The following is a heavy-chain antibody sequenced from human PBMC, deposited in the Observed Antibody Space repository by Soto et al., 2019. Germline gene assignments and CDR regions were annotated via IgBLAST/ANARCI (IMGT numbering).Heavy chain of an antibody. V-gene: IGHV1-2*02. D-gene: IGHD3-10*01. CDR3: ARDRRGFATFDGMAA. Sequence: QVQLVQSGSEVKKPGASVKISCKGSGYTFTDHFIHWVRQSPGQGPEWMGWIKPSSGGTHYAQKFQGRVSLTSDASITTTYMSLSSLTSADAGVYYCARDRRGFATFDGMAAWCQGTTRTVSS. CDR1: GYTFTDHF. J-gene: IGHJ6*02. CDR2: IKPSSGGT.